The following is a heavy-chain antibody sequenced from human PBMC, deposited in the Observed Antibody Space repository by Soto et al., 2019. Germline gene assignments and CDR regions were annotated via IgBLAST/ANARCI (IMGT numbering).Heavy chain of an antibody. CDR3: ARVLGSTSCYDY. D-gene: IGHD2-2*01. V-gene: IGHV3-66*01. CDR1: GFTVSSKY. J-gene: IGHJ4*02. Sequence: GGSLRLSCAASGFTVSSKYMSWVRQAPGKGLEWVSLIQSGGPTYYADSVKGRFTISRDTSENTLHLQMDSLRAEDTAVYYCARVLGSTSCYDYWGQGTLVTVSS. CDR2: IQSGGPT.